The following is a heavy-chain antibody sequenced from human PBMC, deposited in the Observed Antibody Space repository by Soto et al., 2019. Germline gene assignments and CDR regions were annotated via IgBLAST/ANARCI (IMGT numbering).Heavy chain of an antibody. D-gene: IGHD3-10*01. CDR3: ARDRSEYYYGSGIPQRHFDY. Sequence: PSETLSLTCTVSGGSISSGGYYWSWIRQHPGKGLEWIGYIYYSGSTYYNKSLKSRINISVDTSKNKFYLKLSSVTAADTAVYYCARDRSEYYYGSGIPQRHFDYWGQGTLVTVSS. CDR2: IYYSGST. CDR1: GGSISSGGYY. V-gene: IGHV4-31*03. J-gene: IGHJ4*02.